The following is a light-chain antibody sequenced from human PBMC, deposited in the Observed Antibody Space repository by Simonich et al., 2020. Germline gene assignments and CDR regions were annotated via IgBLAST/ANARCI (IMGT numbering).Light chain of an antibody. Sequence: DVVMTQSPLSLPVTLGQPASISCRSSQSLVNSDGNTYLNWFQQRPGQSPRRLIYKFSNRDSGVPDRFSGSGSGTDFTLKISRVEAEDVGVYYCMQGTHWPWTFGQGTKVEIK. CDR3: MQGTHWPWT. CDR2: KFS. CDR1: QSLVNSDGNTY. V-gene: IGKV2-30*01. J-gene: IGKJ1*01.